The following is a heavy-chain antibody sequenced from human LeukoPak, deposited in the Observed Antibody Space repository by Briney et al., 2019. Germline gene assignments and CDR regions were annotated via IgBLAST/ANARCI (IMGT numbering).Heavy chain of an antibody. D-gene: IGHD6-19*01. CDR2: IITILGIA. J-gene: IGHJ4*02. CDR3: ARRALAGPSFDY. CDR1: GGTLSSYA. Sequence: ASVNVSCKASGGTLSSYAISCGRHTPGQGLEWRGRIITILGIANYAQQFQGRVTITADKSTSTAYIELSSLRSEDTAVYFCARRALAGPSFDYWGQGALVTVSS. V-gene: IGHV1-69*04.